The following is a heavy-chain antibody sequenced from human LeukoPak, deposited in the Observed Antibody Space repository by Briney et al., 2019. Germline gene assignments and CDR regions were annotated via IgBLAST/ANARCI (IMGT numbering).Heavy chain of an antibody. CDR2: IYSGGST. Sequence: GGSLRLSCAASGFTVSGNYMSWVRQAPGKGLEWVSVIYSGGSTYYADSVKGRFTISRDNSKNTLYLQMNSLRAEDTAVYYCAKPFDRLRFLEWFDYWGQGTLVTVSS. CDR1: GFTVSGNY. J-gene: IGHJ4*02. V-gene: IGHV3-66*04. D-gene: IGHD3-3*01. CDR3: AKPFDRLRFLEWFDY.